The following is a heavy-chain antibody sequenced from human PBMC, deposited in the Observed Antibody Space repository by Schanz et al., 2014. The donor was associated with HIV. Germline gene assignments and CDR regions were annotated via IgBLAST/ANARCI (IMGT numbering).Heavy chain of an antibody. V-gene: IGHV3-33*08. J-gene: IGHJ4*02. CDR2: IWNDGSNT. CDR3: VRGLLFQGFFDS. CDR1: GFTFSSFG. Sequence: QVQLVESGGGVVRPGRSLRLSCAASGFTFSSFGMHWVRQAPGKGLEWVAVIWNDGSNTFYADSVRGRFTISRDNSKNTLYLQMNSLRAEDTAVYYCVRGLLFQGFFDSWGQGALVTVSS. D-gene: IGHD3-10*01.